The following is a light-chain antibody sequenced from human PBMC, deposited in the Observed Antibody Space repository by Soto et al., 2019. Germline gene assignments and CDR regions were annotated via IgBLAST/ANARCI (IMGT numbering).Light chain of an antibody. CDR2: KAA. CDR1: QSISSW. Sequence: DIQMTQSPSTLSASVGDRVTITCRASQSISSWLAWYQQKPGKAPKILIYKAASVESGVPSRFSGGGSGTESTLTISSLQHADFATYYCHQYNSYAYTFGQGPNLAIK. J-gene: IGKJ2*01. V-gene: IGKV1-5*03. CDR3: HQYNSYAYT.